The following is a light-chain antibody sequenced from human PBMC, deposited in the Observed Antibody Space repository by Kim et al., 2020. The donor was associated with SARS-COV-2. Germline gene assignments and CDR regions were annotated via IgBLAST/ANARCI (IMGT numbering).Light chain of an antibody. V-gene: IGLV3-1*01. Sequence: SYELTQPPSVSVSPGQTASISCSGDELGTKYVCWYQQKPGQSPVLVIYQDTKRPSGIPERFSGSTSGNTATLTISETQVIDEADYYCQAWDSSTGLYVFGPGTKVTVL. CDR1: ELGTKY. CDR3: QAWDSSTGLYV. J-gene: IGLJ1*01. CDR2: QDT.